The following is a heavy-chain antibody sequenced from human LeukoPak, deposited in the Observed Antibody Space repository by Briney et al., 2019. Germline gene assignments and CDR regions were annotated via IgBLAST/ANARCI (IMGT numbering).Heavy chain of an antibody. CDR1: GFSVSSFA. CDR2: ISYDGSNK. V-gene: IGHV3-30*01. Sequence: GGSLRLSCAASGFSVSSFAIHWVRQPPCKGLEFVAVISYDGSNKYYADSVKARFTISRNNSNNTLYLQMTNLKSENTAVFDVSRDRASGSPARFDYWRQGTMVTVSS. J-gene: IGHJ4*02. CDR3: SRDRASGSPARFDY. D-gene: IGHD3-10*01.